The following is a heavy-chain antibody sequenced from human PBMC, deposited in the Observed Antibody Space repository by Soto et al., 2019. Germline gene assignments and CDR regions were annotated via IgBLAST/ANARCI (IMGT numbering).Heavy chain of an antibody. CDR2: ISYDGSNK. J-gene: IGHJ4*02. CDR1: GFTFSSYA. Sequence: QVQLVESGGGVVQPGRSLRLSCAASGFTFSSYAMHWVRQAPGKGLEWVAVISYDGSNKYYADSVKGRFTISRDNSKNTRYLQMNSLRAADTAVYYCARSPGYGLSYFDYWGQGTLVTVSS. D-gene: IGHD2-8*01. CDR3: ARSPGYGLSYFDY. V-gene: IGHV3-30-3*01.